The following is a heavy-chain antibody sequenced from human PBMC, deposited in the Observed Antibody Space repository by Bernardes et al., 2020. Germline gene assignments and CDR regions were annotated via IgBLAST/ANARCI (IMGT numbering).Heavy chain of an antibody. CDR3: TRDQRRMAADDNWFEP. J-gene: IGHJ5*02. CDR2: INVNTGIP. D-gene: IGHD6-13*01. CDR1: GYTFKYYG. V-gene: IGHV7-4-1*02. Sequence: ASVKVSCKASGYTFKYYGLNWMRQAPGQGLEWMGWINVNTGIPTYAQGFTGRFVFSVDTSVSTAYLLISGLKAEDTAIYFCTRDQRRMAADDNWFEPWGQGTLVTVSS.